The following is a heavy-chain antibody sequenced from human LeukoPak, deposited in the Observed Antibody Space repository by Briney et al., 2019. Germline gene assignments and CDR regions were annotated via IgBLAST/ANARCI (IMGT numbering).Heavy chain of an antibody. V-gene: IGHV4-34*01. CDR3: ARWEYYYDSSGYYPGDAFDI. D-gene: IGHD3-22*01. CDR1: GGSFSGYY. J-gene: IGHJ3*02. CDR2: TNHSGST. Sequence: PSETLSLTCAVYGGSFSGYYWSWIRQPPGKGLEWIGETNHSGSTNYNPSLKSRVTISVDTSKNQFSLKLSSVTAADTAVYYCARWEYYYDSSGYYPGDAFDIWGQGTMVSVSS.